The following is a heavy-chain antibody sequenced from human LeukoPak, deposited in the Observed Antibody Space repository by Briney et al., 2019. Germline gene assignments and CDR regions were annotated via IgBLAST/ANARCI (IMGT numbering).Heavy chain of an antibody. CDR3: AKARGSGSYRGFDY. V-gene: IGHV3-23*01. J-gene: IGHJ4*02. Sequence: GRSLRLSCAASGFTFSSYAMSWVRQAPGKGLEWVSAISGSGGSTDYADSVKGRFTISRDNSKNTLYLQMNSLRAEDTAVYYCAKARGSGSYRGFDYWGQGTLVTVSS. D-gene: IGHD3-10*01. CDR2: ISGSGGST. CDR1: GFTFSSYA.